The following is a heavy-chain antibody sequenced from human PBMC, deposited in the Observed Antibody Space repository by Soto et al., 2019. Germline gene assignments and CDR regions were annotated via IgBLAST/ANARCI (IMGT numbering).Heavy chain of an antibody. D-gene: IGHD5-12*01. V-gene: IGHV3-30-3*01. CDR2: ISNDGSNK. CDR3: ARDGLAMVPTMGNAFDI. J-gene: IGHJ3*02. Sequence: QVQLVESGRGVVQPGRSLRLSCAASGFTFSNYAMHWVRQAPGKGLEWVALISNDGSNKYYADSVKGRFTISRDNSKNTLYLQMNSLRAEDTAVYYCARDGLAMVPTMGNAFDIWGQGTMVTVSS. CDR1: GFTFSNYA.